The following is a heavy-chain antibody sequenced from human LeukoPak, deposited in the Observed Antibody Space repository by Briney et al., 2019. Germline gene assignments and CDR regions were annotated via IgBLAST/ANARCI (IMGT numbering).Heavy chain of an antibody. V-gene: IGHV1-18*01. CDR1: GYTFTSYG. Sequence: ASVKVSCKASGYTFTSYGISWVRQAPGQGLEWMGWIRAYNGNTNYAQKLQGRVTMTTDTSTSTAYMELRSLRSDDTAVYYCARADTAMVAPYYYYYMDVWGKGTTVTVSS. CDR2: IRAYNGNT. CDR3: ARADTAMVAPYYYYYMDV. J-gene: IGHJ6*03. D-gene: IGHD5-18*01.